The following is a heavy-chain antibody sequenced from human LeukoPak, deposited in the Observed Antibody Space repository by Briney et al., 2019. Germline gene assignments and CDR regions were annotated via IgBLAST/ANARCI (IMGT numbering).Heavy chain of an antibody. J-gene: IGHJ4*02. Sequence: SGTLSLTCGVSGGSITSTNWWSWVRQPPGQGLEWIGEVPLSGLTNYNPSLSSRVIMALDTSKNHLFLNLTSVTAADTAVYYCSRENGAFSPFGYWGQGTLVTVPS. V-gene: IGHV4-4*02. CDR1: GGSITSTNW. D-gene: IGHD2-8*01. CDR2: VPLSGLT. CDR3: SRENGAFSPFGY.